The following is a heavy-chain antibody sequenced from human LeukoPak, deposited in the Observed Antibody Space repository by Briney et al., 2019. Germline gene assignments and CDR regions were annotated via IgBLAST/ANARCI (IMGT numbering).Heavy chain of an antibody. CDR2: ISSNRGNT. CDR3: VGDGRDGYNSYCRR. Sequence: SGGSLRLSCSASGFTFTSYIMNWVRQAPGKGLEYVSVISSNRGNTDYADSVKGRFTISRDNSKKSVYLQMNSLRAEDTAVYYCVGDGRDGYNSYCRRWGKGTMVTVAS. V-gene: IGHV3-64D*06. D-gene: IGHD5-24*01. CDR1: GFTFTSYI. J-gene: IGHJ1*01.